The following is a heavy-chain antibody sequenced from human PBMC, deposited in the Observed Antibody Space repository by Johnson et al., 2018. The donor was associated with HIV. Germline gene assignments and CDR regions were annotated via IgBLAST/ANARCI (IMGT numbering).Heavy chain of an antibody. Sequence: QVQLVESGGGVVQPGRSLRLSCAASGFTFSSYGMHWVRQAPGQGLEWVAVIWYDGSNQYYADSVKGRFTISRDNSKNTLYLQMNRLRAEDTAVYYCAKRLTYANSLDAFDIWGQGTMVTVSS. V-gene: IGHV3-33*06. J-gene: IGHJ3*02. D-gene: IGHD3-16*01. CDR3: AKRLTYANSLDAFDI. CDR1: GFTFSSYG. CDR2: IWYDGSNQ.